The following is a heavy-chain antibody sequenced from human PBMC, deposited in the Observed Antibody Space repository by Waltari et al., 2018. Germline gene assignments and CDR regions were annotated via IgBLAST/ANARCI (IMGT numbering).Heavy chain of an antibody. Sequence: QVQLQESGPGLVKPSQTLSLTCTVSGGSISSGSYYWSWIRQPAGKGLEWIGYIYTSGSTNYNPSLKSRVTISVDTSKNQFSQKLSSVTAADTAVYYCARGGDVLLWFRPSYYFDYWGQGTLVTVSS. D-gene: IGHD3-10*01. CDR1: GGSISSGSYY. V-gene: IGHV4-61*09. CDR3: ARGGDVLLWFRPSYYFDY. CDR2: IYTSGST. J-gene: IGHJ4*02.